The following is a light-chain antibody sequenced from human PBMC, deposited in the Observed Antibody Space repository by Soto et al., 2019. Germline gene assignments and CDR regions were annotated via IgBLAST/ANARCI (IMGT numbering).Light chain of an antibody. CDR1: QSLLHTNGYNY. Sequence: IVMTQSPLSLPVTPGEPASISCRSSQSLLHTNGYNYLDWYLQKPGQSPQLLIYLGSNRASGVPCRFSGSGSGTDFTLEISRVEAEDVGVYYCMQALQAPSSTFGQGTRLEIK. CDR3: MQALQAPSST. J-gene: IGKJ5*01. V-gene: IGKV2-28*01. CDR2: LGS.